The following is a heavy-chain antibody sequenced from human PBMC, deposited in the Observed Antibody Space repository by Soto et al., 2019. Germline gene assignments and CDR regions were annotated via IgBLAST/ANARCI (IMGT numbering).Heavy chain of an antibody. CDR3: AREQWEQWLVQENAFDI. Sequence: EVQLVESGGGLVQPGGSLRLSCAASGFTFSSYSMNWVRQAPGKGLEWVSYISSSSSTIYYADSVKGRFTISRDNATHSLYLQMNSMRDVDTAVYYCAREQWEQWLVQENAFDIWGQGTMVTVSS. CDR1: GFTFSSYS. D-gene: IGHD6-19*01. J-gene: IGHJ3*02. V-gene: IGHV3-48*02. CDR2: ISSSSSTI.